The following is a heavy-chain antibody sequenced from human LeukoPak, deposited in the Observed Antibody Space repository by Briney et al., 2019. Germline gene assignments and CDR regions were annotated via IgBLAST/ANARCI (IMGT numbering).Heavy chain of an antibody. J-gene: IGHJ5*02. CDR1: GGSISSYY. D-gene: IGHD2-15*01. Sequence: SETLSPTCTVSGGSISSYYWSWIRQPPGKGLEWVGDIYYSGSTNYNPSLKSRVTISVYTSKNQFSLKLSSVTAADTAVYYCARNVVVVAAPGNNWFDPWGQGTLVTVSS. V-gene: IGHV4-59*01. CDR2: IYYSGST. CDR3: ARNVVVVAAPGNNWFDP.